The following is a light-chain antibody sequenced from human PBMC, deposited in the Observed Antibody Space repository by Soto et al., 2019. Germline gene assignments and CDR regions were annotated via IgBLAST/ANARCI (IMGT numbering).Light chain of an antibody. Sequence: QSALTQPASVSGSPGQSITISCTGTSSDVGGYNYVSWYQQHPGKAPILMIYDVSNRPSGVSNRFSGSKSGNTASLTISGIQAEDEADYYCSSKRGSTYVFGTGTKLTVL. J-gene: IGLJ1*01. CDR2: DVS. V-gene: IGLV2-14*03. CDR3: SSKRGSTYV. CDR1: SSDVGGYNY.